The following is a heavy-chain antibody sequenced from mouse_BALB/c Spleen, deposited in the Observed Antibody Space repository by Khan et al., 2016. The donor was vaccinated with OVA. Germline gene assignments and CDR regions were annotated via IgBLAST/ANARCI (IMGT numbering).Heavy chain of an antibody. CDR1: GYTFTNYG. D-gene: IGHD2-1*01. Sequence: QIQLVQSGPELKKPGETVKISCKASGYTFTNYGMNWVKQAPGHGLKWMGWINTYTGEPTYADDFKGRFAFSLETSASTAYLQINNLKNEDKATYFCARSNGNYWCADWGQGTMVTVSA. V-gene: IGHV9-1*02. CDR2: INTYTGEP. CDR3: ARSNGNYWCAD. J-gene: IGHJ3*01.